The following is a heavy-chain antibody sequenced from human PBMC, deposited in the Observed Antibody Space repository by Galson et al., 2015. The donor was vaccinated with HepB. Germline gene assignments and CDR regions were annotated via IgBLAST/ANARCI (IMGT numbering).Heavy chain of an antibody. CDR3: AKGRGMILESWFFDY. J-gene: IGHJ4*02. Sequence: SLRLSCAASGFSFSIYAMNWVRQAPGKGLEWVSTIDNDVVTAFYADSVNGRFTISRDNSKNTVYLQMNNLRGEDTAVYYCAKGRGMILESWFFDYWGQGAPVTVSS. CDR1: GFSFSIYA. V-gene: IGHV3-23*01. D-gene: IGHD3-16*01. CDR2: IDNDVVTA.